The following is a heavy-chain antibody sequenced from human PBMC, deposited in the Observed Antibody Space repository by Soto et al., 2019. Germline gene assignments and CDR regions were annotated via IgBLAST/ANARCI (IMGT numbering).Heavy chain of an antibody. CDR1: GGTFSSYA. CDR3: ARDPGRYYTNGVCYTTDYYYYGMDV. J-gene: IGHJ6*02. D-gene: IGHD2-8*01. Sequence: SVKVSCKASGGTFSSYAISWVRQAPGQGLEWMGGIIPIFGTANYAQKFQGRVTITADESTSTAYMELSSLRSEDTAVYYCARDPGRYYTNGVCYTTDYYYYGMDVWGQGTTVTVSS. V-gene: IGHV1-69*13. CDR2: IIPIFGTA.